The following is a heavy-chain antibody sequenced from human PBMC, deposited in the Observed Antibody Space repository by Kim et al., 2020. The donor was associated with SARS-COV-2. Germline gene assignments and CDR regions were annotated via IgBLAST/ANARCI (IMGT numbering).Heavy chain of an antibody. J-gene: IGHJ4*02. V-gene: IGHV3-73*01. CDR2: IGSTADSYAT. CDR3: ILYNYADFRPPY. CDR1: GFTLSGSA. Sequence: GGSLRLSCAASGFTLSGSAIHWVRQASAKGLEWVGGIGSTADSYATAYTASVKGRFTISRGDSKNTTYLQMNSLKTEDTALYYCILYNYADFRPPYWGQGTLVTVSS. D-gene: IGHD3-16*01.